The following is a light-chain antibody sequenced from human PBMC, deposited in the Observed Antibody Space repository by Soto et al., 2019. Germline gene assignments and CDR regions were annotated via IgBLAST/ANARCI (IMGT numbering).Light chain of an antibody. CDR3: QQANSLPLT. Sequence: DIQMTQSPSSVSASVGDRVTITCRASQGISSWLVWYQQKPGKAPKLLIYAASNLQSGVPSRFSGSGSGTDFTLTISSLQPEDFATYYCQQANSLPLTFGGGTEVEI. CDR1: QGISSW. CDR2: AAS. J-gene: IGKJ4*01. V-gene: IGKV1-12*01.